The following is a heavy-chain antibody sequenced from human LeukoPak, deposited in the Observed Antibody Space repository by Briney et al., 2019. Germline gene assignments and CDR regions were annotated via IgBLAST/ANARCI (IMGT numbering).Heavy chain of an antibody. D-gene: IGHD2-21*02. V-gene: IGHV3-30*18. CDR2: ISYDGSNK. Sequence: GGSLRLSCAASGFTFSSYGMHWVCQAPGKGLEWVAVISYDGSNKYYADSVKGRFTISRDNSKNTLYLQMNSLRAEDTAVYYCAKFAAYCGGDCYSSFDYWGQGTLVTVSS. J-gene: IGHJ4*02. CDR1: GFTFSSYG. CDR3: AKFAAYCGGDCYSSFDY.